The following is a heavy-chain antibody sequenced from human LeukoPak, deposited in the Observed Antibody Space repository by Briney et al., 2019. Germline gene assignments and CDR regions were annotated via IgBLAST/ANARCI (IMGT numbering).Heavy chain of an antibody. V-gene: IGHV4-61*01. D-gene: IGHD3-9*01. CDR3: ARFLISTGSFDF. CDR1: GASVSSGSYS. CDR2: MFYRGST. Sequence: SETLSLTCTVSGASVSSGSYSWNWIRQPPGKGLEWIGYMFYRGSTNYNPSLKSRVTISVDSSKNQFSLNLSSVTAADTAVYYCARFLISTGSFDFWGQGTLVTVSS. J-gene: IGHJ4*02.